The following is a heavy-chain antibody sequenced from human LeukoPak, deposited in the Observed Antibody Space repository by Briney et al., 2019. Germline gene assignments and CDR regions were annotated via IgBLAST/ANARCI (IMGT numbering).Heavy chain of an antibody. CDR2: IIPILGIA. V-gene: IGHV1-69*04. D-gene: IGHD2-15*01. CDR3: AKDWDSRGSCCYNFDY. J-gene: IGHJ4*02. Sequence: ASVKVSCKASGGTFSSYAISWVRQAPGQGLEWMGRIIPILGIANYAQKFQGRVTITADKSTSTAYMGLSSLRAEDTAVYYCAKDWDSRGSCCYNFDYWGQGTLVTVSS. CDR1: GGTFSSYA.